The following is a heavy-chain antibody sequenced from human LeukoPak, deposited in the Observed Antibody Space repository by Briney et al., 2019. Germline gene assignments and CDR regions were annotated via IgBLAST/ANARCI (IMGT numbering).Heavy chain of an antibody. J-gene: IGHJ3*02. Sequence: ASVKVSCKASGYTFTGYYMHWVRQAPGQGLEWMGWINPNSGGTNYAQKFQGWVTMTRDTSISTGYMELSRLRSDDTAVYYCARYLRGRGIAGTPDAFDIWGQGKMVTVSS. V-gene: IGHV1-2*04. CDR3: ARYLRGRGIAGTPDAFDI. D-gene: IGHD6-13*01. CDR2: INPNSGGT. CDR1: GYTFTGYY.